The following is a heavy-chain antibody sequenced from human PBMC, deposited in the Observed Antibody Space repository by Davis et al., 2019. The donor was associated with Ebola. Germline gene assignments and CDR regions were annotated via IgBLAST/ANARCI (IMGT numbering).Heavy chain of an antibody. Sequence: AASVTVSCKASGYTFTGYYMHWVRQAPGQGLEWMGWINPNSGGTNYAQKFQGWVTMTRDTSISTAYMELSRLRSDDTAVYYCARQPMTTVTSYYYYGMDVWGQGTTVTVSS. CDR3: ARQPMTTVTSYYYYGMDV. J-gene: IGHJ6*02. CDR2: INPNSGGT. V-gene: IGHV1-2*04. D-gene: IGHD4-17*01. CDR1: GYTFTGYY.